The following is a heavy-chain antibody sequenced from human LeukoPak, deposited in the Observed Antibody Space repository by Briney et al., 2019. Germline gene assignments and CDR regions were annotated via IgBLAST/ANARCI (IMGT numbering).Heavy chain of an antibody. CDR3: ARHPLTSIWSSYYFTLDV. CDR1: GYYLTSFA. D-gene: IGHD1-26*01. Sequence: VASVKVSCKASGYYLTSFAINWVRQAPGQGLEWMGWISAYDGGLKYAQDFQGRVTMTTDSSTRTAYMELTRLTSDDTAVYYCARHPLTSIWSSYYFTLDVWGQGTTVRVSS. V-gene: IGHV1-18*01. CDR2: ISAYDGGL. J-gene: IGHJ6*02.